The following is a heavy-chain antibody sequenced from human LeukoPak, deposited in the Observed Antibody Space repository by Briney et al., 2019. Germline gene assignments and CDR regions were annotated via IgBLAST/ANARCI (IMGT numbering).Heavy chain of an antibody. CDR2: IYLYGTT. Sequence: SETLSLSCSVSIGSISSSKWWSWVRQSPVKGLEWIGEIYLYGTTNYNPSFTSRVTMSVDRSRNQFSLKLTSVTAADTAVYYCARQKWEQQGRDYYFNGLDVWGPGTTVIVSS. J-gene: IGHJ6*02. V-gene: IGHV4-4*02. D-gene: IGHD1/OR15-1a*01. CDR1: IGSISSSKW. CDR3: ARQKWEQQGRDYYFNGLDV.